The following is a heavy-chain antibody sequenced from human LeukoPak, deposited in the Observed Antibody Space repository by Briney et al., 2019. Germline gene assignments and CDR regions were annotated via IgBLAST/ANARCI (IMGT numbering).Heavy chain of an antibody. CDR1: GGSISSSSYY. D-gene: IGHD4-17*01. Sequence: PSETLSLTCTVSGGSISSSSYYWGWIRQPPGKGLEWIGSIYYSGSTYYNPSLKSRVTISVDTSKNQFSLKLSSVTAADTAVYYCARGDGDHGSSFFDYWGQGTLVTVSS. J-gene: IGHJ4*02. CDR3: ARGDGDHGSSFFDY. CDR2: IYYSGST. V-gene: IGHV4-39*07.